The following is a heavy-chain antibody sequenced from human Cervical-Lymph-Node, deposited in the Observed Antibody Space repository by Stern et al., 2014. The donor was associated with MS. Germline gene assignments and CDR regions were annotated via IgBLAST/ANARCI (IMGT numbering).Heavy chain of an antibody. D-gene: IGHD6-13*01. CDR1: GGSISSGGYY. CDR2: IYYSGST. J-gene: IGHJ4*02. Sequence: QVQLVESGPGLVKPSQTLSLTCTVSGGSISSGGYYWSWLRQHPGKGLEWSGYIYYSGSTYSHPSLKSRVTISVDTSKNQFSLKLSSVTAADTAVYYCARILEYSSSWSFDYWGQGTLVTVSS. V-gene: IGHV4-31*03. CDR3: ARILEYSSSWSFDY.